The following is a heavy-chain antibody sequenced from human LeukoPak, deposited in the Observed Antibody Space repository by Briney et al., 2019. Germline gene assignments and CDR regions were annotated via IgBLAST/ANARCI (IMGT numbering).Heavy chain of an antibody. Sequence: GGSLRLSCAASGFTFSSYAMSWVRQAPGKGLEWVSAISSSGGSTYYADSVKGRFTISRDNSKNTLYLQMNSLRAEDTAVYYCAKVRRWLREFDYWGQGTLVTVSS. D-gene: IGHD5-12*01. CDR1: GFTFSSYA. CDR3: AKVRRWLREFDY. V-gene: IGHV3-23*01. J-gene: IGHJ4*02. CDR2: ISSSGGST.